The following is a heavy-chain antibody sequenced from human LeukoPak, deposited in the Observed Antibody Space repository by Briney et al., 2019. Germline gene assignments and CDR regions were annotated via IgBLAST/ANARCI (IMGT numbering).Heavy chain of an antibody. CDR1: GYTFTSYD. CDR2: MNPNSGNT. Sequence: ASVKVSCKASGYTFTSYDINWVRQATGQGLEWMGWMNPNSGNTGYAQKFQGRVTMTRNTSISTAYMELSSLRSEDTAVYYCARGLRYFDWFYKGFDPWGQGTLVTVSS. J-gene: IGHJ5*02. D-gene: IGHD3-9*01. CDR3: ARGLRYFDWFYKGFDP. V-gene: IGHV1-8*01.